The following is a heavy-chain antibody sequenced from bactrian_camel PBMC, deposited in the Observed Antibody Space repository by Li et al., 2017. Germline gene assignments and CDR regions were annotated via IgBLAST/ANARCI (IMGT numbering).Heavy chain of an antibody. CDR1: ENSAKTTC. J-gene: IGHJ4*01. V-gene: IGHV3S54*01. D-gene: IGHD1*01. CDR2: MNTGGGTP. Sequence: HVQLVESGGGSVQDGGSLRLSCVASENSAKTTCMAWYRQVPGKDRELVALMNTGGGTPYYADSVKGRFTISRDDAAKTLYLQLNRLTTDDTATYYCIKEASWRTGSKPRSQGTQVTVS.